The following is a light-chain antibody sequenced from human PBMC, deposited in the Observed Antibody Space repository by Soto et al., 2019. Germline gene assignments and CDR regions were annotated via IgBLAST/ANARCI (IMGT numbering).Light chain of an antibody. CDR3: HQFYTTPQT. CDR2: GAA. CDR1: QSVFSS. Sequence: EIVMTQSPATLSVSLGERVTLSCRASQSVFSSLAWYQQKPGQAPRLLIYGAATRPIGIPARFSGSGSGTEFPLTISRLPSEDVAVYYCHQFYTTPQTFGRGTRVEIK. V-gene: IGKV3-15*01. J-gene: IGKJ4*01.